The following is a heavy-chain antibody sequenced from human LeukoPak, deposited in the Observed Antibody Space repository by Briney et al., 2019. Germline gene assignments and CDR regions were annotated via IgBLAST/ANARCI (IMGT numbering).Heavy chain of an antibody. CDR3: TTDVWSTVTPYFDY. V-gene: IGHV3-15*01. Sequence: GGSLRLSCAASGFTFSSHWMTWVRQAPGKGLEWVGRIKSKTDGGTTDYAAPVKGRFTISRDDSKNTLYLQMNSLKTEDTAVYYCTTDVWSTVTPYFDYWGQGTLVTVSS. D-gene: IGHD4-17*01. CDR1: GFTFSSHW. J-gene: IGHJ4*02. CDR2: IKSKTDGGTT.